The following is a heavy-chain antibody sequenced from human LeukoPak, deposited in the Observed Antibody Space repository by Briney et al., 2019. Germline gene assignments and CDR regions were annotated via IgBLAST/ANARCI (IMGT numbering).Heavy chain of an antibody. V-gene: IGHV1-2*06. CDR3: AREGVMEGYDY. CDR1: GYTFTGYH. J-gene: IGHJ4*02. CDR2: INPNSGDT. D-gene: IGHD3-16*01. Sequence: GASVKVSCKASGYTFTGYHMHWVRQAPGQGLEWMGRINPNSGDTNYAQKFQGRVTMTRDTSISTAYMELSRLRSDDTAVYYCAREGVMEGYDYWGQGTLVTVSS.